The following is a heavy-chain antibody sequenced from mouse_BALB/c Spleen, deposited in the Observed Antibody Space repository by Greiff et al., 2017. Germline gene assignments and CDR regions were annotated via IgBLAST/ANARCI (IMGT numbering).Heavy chain of an antibody. Sequence: EVQLQQSGPELVKPGASVKIPCKASGYTFTDYNMDWVKQSHGKSLEWIGDINPNNGGTNYNQKFKGKATLTVDKSSSTAYMELRSLTSEDTAVYYCARPYYGSRPWYFDVWGAGTTVTVSS. D-gene: IGHD1-1*01. CDR2: INPNNGGT. CDR1: GYTFTDYN. V-gene: IGHV1-18*01. J-gene: IGHJ1*01. CDR3: ARPYYGSRPWYFDV.